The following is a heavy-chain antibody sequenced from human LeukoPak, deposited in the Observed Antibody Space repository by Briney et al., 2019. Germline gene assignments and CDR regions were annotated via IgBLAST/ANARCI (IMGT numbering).Heavy chain of an antibody. CDR2: ISYDGSNK. J-gene: IGHJ4*02. CDR1: GFTFSSYA. D-gene: IGHD6-19*01. Sequence: PGGSLRLSCAASGFTFSSYAMHWVRQAPGKGLEWVAVISYDGSNKYYADSVKGRFTISRDNSKNTLYLQMNSLRAEDTAVYYCARDSSGWSGGDYWGQGTLVTVSS. CDR3: ARDSSGWSGGDY. V-gene: IGHV3-30*04.